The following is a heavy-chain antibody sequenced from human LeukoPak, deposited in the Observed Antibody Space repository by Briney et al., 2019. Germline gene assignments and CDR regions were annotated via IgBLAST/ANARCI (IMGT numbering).Heavy chain of an antibody. CDR1: GFTVSSNY. CDR3: ARDLGSYFDY. CDR2: IYSDVST. J-gene: IGHJ4*02. Sequence: GGPLRLSCAASGFTVSSNYMSWVRQAPGKGLEWVSVIYSDVSTYYADSVKGRFTISRHNSKNTLYLQMSSLRAEDTAVYYCARDLGSYFDYWGQGTLVTVSS. V-gene: IGHV3-53*04. D-gene: IGHD3-16*01.